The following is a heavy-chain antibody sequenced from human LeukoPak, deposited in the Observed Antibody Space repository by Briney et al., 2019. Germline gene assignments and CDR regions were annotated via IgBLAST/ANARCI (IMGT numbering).Heavy chain of an antibody. CDR1: GFTFISYW. CDR2: INSDGSST. D-gene: IGHD5-24*01. V-gene: IGHV3-74*01. J-gene: IGHJ4*02. CDR3: AREGKSGWLQTFDY. Sequence: GGSLRLSCAASGFTFISYWMHWVRQAPGKGLVWVSRINSDGSSTSYADSVKGRFTISRDNAKNTLYLKMNSLRAEDTAVYYCAREGKSGWLQTFDYWGQGTLVTVSS.